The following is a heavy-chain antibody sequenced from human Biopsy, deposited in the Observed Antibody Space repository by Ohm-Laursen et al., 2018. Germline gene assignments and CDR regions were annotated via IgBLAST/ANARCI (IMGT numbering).Heavy chain of an antibody. J-gene: IGHJ6*02. V-gene: IGHV1-46*01. CDR3: AIFEGYSDDNLDYEHYGMDV. CDR2: ISPSGGGT. CDR1: EFSFSRYD. D-gene: IGHD1-26*01. Sequence: VASVKVSCKGSEFSFSRYDMHWVRQAPGRGLEWMGIISPSGGGTMDTQKFQDRLTMTRDTSTSTVHMELKSLKSEDTAVYYCAIFEGYSDDNLDYEHYGMDVWGQGTTVTVSS.